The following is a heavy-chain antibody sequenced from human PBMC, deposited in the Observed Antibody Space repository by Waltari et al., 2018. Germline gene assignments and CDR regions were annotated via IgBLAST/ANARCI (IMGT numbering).Heavy chain of an antibody. CDR2: IHTGGGYT. J-gene: IGHJ4*01. D-gene: IGHD2-21*02. CDR3: ARDLTAIRAFDY. V-gene: IGHV3-11*06. CDR1: GFAFSGFH. Sequence: QVQLVESGGGLVKPGGSLRLSCVASGFAFSGFHMNWVRQAPGKGRHWVSFIHTGGGYTNYADSVKGRFTISRDDAKNSVYLQMNSLSADDTAVYFCARDLTAIRAFDYWGHGILVTVSS.